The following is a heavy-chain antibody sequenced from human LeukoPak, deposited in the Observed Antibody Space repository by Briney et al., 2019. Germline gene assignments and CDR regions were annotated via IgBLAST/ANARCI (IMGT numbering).Heavy chain of an antibody. CDR1: GYTFTSYG. CDR3: ARAHSSSSYYYYYYMDV. D-gene: IGHD6-6*01. J-gene: IGHJ6*03. Sequence: GASVKVSCKASGYTFTSYGISWVRQAPGQGLEWMGWISAYNGNTNYAQKLQGRVTMTTDTSTSTAYMELRSLRSDDTAVYYCARAHSSSSYYYYYYMDVWGKGTTVTVSS. V-gene: IGHV1-18*01. CDR2: ISAYNGNT.